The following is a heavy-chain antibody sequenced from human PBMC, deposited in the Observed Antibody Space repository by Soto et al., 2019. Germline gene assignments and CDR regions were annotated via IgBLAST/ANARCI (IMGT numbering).Heavy chain of an antibody. CDR3: TRHAGMSIASGAWLDY. J-gene: IGHJ4*02. D-gene: IGHD6-6*01. Sequence: PGGSLRLSCAASGFTFSGSAMHWFRQASGKGLEWVGRIRSKANSYATAYAASVKGRFTISRDDSKNTAYLQMNSLKTEDTAVYYCTRHAGMSIASGAWLDYWGQGTLVTVSS. V-gene: IGHV3-73*01. CDR1: GFTFSGSA. CDR2: IRSKANSYAT.